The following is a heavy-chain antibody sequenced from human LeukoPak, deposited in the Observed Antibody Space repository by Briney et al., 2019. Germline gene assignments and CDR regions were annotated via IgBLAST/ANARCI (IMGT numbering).Heavy chain of an antibody. CDR3: AKGSSSWYRFDY. CDR2: LSGSGGST. Sequence: PGGSLRLSCAASGFTFRTYAMSWVRQAPGKGLEWVSALSGSGGSTEYADSVKGRFTVSRDNSKNLLYLQMNSLRAEDTALYYCAKGSSSWYRFDYWGQGTLVTVSS. V-gene: IGHV3-23*01. D-gene: IGHD6-13*01. CDR1: GFTFRTYA. J-gene: IGHJ4*02.